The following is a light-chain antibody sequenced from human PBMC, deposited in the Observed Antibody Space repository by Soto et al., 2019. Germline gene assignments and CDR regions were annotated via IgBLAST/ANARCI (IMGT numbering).Light chain of an antibody. CDR3: QQYNKWPRT. V-gene: IGKV3D-15*01. J-gene: IGKJ1*01. Sequence: EVMMTQFPDTVSVTPGETVTLSCGASPSVLTNLAWYQQRPGQAPRLLIHYSSTRASDIPARFSGSGSGTNFTLAISSLQSEDFAVYYCQQYNKWPRTFGQGTKVDI. CDR1: PSVLTN. CDR2: YSS.